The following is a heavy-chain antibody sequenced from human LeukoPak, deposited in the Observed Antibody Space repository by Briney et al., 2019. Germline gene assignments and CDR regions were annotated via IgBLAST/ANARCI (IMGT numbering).Heavy chain of an antibody. Sequence: ASVKVFCKASGYTFTSYAMHWVRQAPGQRREWMGWINAGNGNTKYSQKFQGRVTITRDTSASTAYMELSSLRSEDTAVYYCARGTYYYGMDVWGKGTTVTVSS. J-gene: IGHJ6*04. V-gene: IGHV1-3*01. CDR2: INAGNGNT. CDR1: GYTFTSYA. CDR3: ARGTYYYGMDV.